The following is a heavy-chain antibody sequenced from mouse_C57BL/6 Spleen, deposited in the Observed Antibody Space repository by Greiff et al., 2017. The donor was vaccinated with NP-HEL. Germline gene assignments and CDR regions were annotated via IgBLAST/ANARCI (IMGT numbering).Heavy chain of an antibody. Sequence: EVHLVESGEGLVKPGGSLKLSCAASGFTFSSYAMSWVRQTPEKRLEWVAYISSGGGYIYYADTVKGRFTISRDNARNTLYLQMSSLKSEDTAMYYCTRDQGYGYDGYYYAMDYWGQGTSVTVSS. V-gene: IGHV5-9-1*02. CDR1: GFTFSSYA. J-gene: IGHJ4*01. CDR2: ISSGGGYI. D-gene: IGHD2-2*01. CDR3: TRDQGYGYDGYYYAMDY.